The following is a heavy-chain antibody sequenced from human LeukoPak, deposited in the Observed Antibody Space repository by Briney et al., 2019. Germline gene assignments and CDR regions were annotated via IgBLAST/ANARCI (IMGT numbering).Heavy chain of an antibody. V-gene: IGHV4-59*08. CDR3: ARLGTSGSELDY. CDR1: GGSFSGYY. CDR2: IYYSGST. D-gene: IGHD1-26*01. Sequence: PSETLSLTCAVYGGSFSGYYWSWIRQPPGKGLEWIGYIYYSGSTNYNPSLKSRVTISVDTSKNQFSLKLSSVTAADTAVYYCARLGTSGSELDYWGQGTLVTVSS. J-gene: IGHJ4*02.